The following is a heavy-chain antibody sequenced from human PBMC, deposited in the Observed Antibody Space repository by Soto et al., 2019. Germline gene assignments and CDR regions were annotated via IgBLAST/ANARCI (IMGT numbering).Heavy chain of an antibody. CDR3: AGIGGLGAFDI. CDR2: ISSSGSTI. J-gene: IGHJ3*02. D-gene: IGHD3-16*01. Sequence: PGGSLRLSCAASGFTFSSYEMNWVRQAPGKGLEWVSYISSSGSTIYYADSVKGRFTISRDNAKNSLYLQMNSLRAEDTAVYYCAGIGGLGAFDIWGQGTMVTVSS. V-gene: IGHV3-48*03. CDR1: GFTFSSYE.